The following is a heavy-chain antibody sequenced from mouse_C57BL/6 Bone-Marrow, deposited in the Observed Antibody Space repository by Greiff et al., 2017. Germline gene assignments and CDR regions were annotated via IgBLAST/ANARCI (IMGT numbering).Heavy chain of an antibody. CDR3: ARENGPLFDY. CDR2: INPSTGGT. J-gene: IGHJ2*01. CDR1: GYSFTGYY. V-gene: IGHV1-42*01. Sequence: VHVKQSGPELVKPGASVKISCKASGYSFTGYYMNWVKQSPEKSLEWIGEINPSTGGTTYNQKFKAKATLTVDKSSSTAYMQLKSLTSEDSAVYYCARENGPLFDYWGQGTTLTVSS.